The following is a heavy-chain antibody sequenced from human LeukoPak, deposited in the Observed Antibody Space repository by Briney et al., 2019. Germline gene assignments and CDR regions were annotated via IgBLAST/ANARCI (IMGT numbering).Heavy chain of an antibody. J-gene: IGHJ4*02. D-gene: IGHD1-26*01. CDR3: ARDKIVGATTLDS. CDR1: GFTFSSYW. Sequence: GGSLRLSCAASGFTFSSYWMSWVRQAPGKGLEWVANIKQDGSEKYYVDSVKGRFSISRDNAKNSLYLQMNSLRAEDTAVYYCARDKIVGATTLDSWGQGTQVTVSA. V-gene: IGHV3-7*01. CDR2: IKQDGSEK.